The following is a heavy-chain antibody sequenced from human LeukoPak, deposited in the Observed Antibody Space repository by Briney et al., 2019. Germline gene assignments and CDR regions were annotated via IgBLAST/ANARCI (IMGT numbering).Heavy chain of an antibody. Sequence: GGSLRLSCAASGFTFSSYWMHWVRQAPGKGLVWVSRINRDGSSTNYADSVKGRFTISRDNAKNTVYLQMNSLRAEDTAMYYCARELLFGEKGGQGTLVTVSS. CDR1: GFTFSSYW. D-gene: IGHD3-10*01. V-gene: IGHV3-74*01. CDR2: INRDGSST. J-gene: IGHJ4*02. CDR3: ARELLFGEK.